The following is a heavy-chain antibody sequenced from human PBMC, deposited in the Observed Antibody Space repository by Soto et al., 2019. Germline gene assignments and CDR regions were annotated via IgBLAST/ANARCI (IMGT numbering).Heavy chain of an antibody. Sequence: PGGSLRLSCAASGFTFSSYGMHWVRQAPGKGLEWVAVISYDGSNKYYADSVKGRFTISRDNSKNTLYLQMNSLRAEDTAVYYCAKELEGYSGSYYSYYYGMDVWGQGTTVTVSS. CDR3: AKELEGYSGSYYSYYYGMDV. D-gene: IGHD1-26*01. J-gene: IGHJ6*02. CDR2: ISYDGSNK. CDR1: GFTFSSYG. V-gene: IGHV3-30*18.